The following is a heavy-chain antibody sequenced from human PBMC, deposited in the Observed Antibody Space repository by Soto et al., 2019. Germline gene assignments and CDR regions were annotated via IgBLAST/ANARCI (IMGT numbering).Heavy chain of an antibody. CDR3: ARDGGVAVAGKDYYGMDV. Sequence: GASVKVSCKASGYTFTGYGISWVRQAPGQGLEWMGWISAYNGNTNYAQKLQGRVTMTTDTSTSTAYMELRSLRSDDTAVYYCARDGGVAVAGKDYYGMDVWGQGTTVTVSS. CDR1: GYTFTGYG. V-gene: IGHV1-18*04. CDR2: ISAYNGNT. J-gene: IGHJ6*02. D-gene: IGHD6-19*01.